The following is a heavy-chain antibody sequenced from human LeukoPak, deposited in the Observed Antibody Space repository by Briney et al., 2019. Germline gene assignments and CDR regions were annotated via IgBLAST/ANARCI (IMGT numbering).Heavy chain of an antibody. CDR2: ISAYNGNT. CDR3: ARVSGSYYNGRPDY. D-gene: IGHD3-10*01. V-gene: IGHV1-18*01. CDR1: GYTFTSYG. Sequence: ASVNVSCKASGYTFTSYGISWVRQAPGQGLEWMGWISAYNGNTNYAQKLQGRVTMTTDTSTSTAYMELRSLRSDDTAVYYCARVSGSYYNGRPDYWGQGTLVTVSS. J-gene: IGHJ4*02.